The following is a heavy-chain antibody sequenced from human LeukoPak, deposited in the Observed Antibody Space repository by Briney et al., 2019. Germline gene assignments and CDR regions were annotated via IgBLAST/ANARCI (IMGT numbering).Heavy chain of an antibody. J-gene: IGHJ4*02. CDR3: ARDRRSGWYED. CDR2: ISYDGSNK. CDR1: GFTFSSYA. D-gene: IGHD6-19*01. Sequence: PGRSLRLSCAASGFTFSSYAMHWVRQAPGKGLEWVAVISYDGSNKYYADSVKGRFTISRDNAKNSLYLQMNSLRAEDTAVYYCARDRRSGWYEDWGQGTLVTVSS. V-gene: IGHV3-30*04.